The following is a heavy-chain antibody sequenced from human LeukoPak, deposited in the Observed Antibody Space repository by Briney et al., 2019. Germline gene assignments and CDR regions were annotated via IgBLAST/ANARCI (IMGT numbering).Heavy chain of an antibody. Sequence: GGSLRPSCAASGFIFSDYGMNWVRQAPGKGLEWVASVSSSSSYIYYAESLKGRFTISRDNAKNSLYLQMNSLRAEDTAVYYCARIVEAAVGYFDYWGQGSLVIVSS. CDR3: ARIVEAAVGYFDY. CDR1: GFIFSDYG. CDR2: VSSSSSYI. D-gene: IGHD6-13*01. J-gene: IGHJ4*02. V-gene: IGHV3-21*01.